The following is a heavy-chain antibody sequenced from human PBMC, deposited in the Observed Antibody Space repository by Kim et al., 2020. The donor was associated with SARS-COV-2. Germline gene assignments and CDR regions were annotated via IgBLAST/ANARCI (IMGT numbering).Heavy chain of an antibody. V-gene: IGHV3-7*01. J-gene: IGHJ6*02. Sequence: YVASVKGRFTISRDNAKNSLYLQMNSLRAEDTAVYYCARIRVTTPYYGMDIWGQGTAVNVSS. CDR3: ARIRVTTPYYGMDI. D-gene: IGHD4-17*01.